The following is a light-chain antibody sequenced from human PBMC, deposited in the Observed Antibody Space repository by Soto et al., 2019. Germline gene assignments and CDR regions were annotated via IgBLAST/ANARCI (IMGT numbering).Light chain of an antibody. Sequence: EIVMTQSPATLSVSPGERATLSCRASQSLSTNLAWYQQKPGQAPRLLIYGASTRATGIPARFSGSGSGTAFTLTISSLQSEDFAVYFCQQYDDWPLTFGGGTKVDIK. CDR1: QSLSTN. CDR2: GAS. CDR3: QQYDDWPLT. V-gene: IGKV3-15*01. J-gene: IGKJ4*01.